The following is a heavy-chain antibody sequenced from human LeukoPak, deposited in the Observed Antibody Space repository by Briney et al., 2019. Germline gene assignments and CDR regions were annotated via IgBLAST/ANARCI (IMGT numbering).Heavy chain of an antibody. Sequence: SETLSLTCAVYGGSFSGYYWSWIRQPPGKGLEWIGEINHSGSTNYNPSLKSRVTTSVDTSKNQFSLKLSSVTAADTAVYYCARHDAAALGTDYWGQGTLVTVSS. CDR3: ARHDAAALGTDY. D-gene: IGHD6-13*01. V-gene: IGHV4-34*01. CDR1: GGSFSGYY. CDR2: INHSGST. J-gene: IGHJ4*02.